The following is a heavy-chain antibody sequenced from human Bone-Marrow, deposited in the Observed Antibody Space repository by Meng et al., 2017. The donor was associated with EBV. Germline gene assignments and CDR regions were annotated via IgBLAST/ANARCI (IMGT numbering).Heavy chain of an antibody. J-gene: IGHJ4*02. CDR2: IYDSGTT. D-gene: IGHD1-26*01. CDR3: ARGSIKSVSYSIDS. V-gene: IGHV4-4*02. Sequence: VRLQESGPGLVQAASTLSLTCAVSGGSISTNVWWRWVRQSPGKGLEWIGEIYDSGTTTYNPSLKSRVTISVDKSKNQFSLKLTSVTAADTAVYYCARGSIKSVSYSIDSWGQGILVTVSS. CDR1: GGSISTNVW.